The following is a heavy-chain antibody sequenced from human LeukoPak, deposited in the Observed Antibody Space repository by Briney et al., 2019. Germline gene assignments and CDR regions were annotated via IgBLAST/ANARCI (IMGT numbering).Heavy chain of an antibody. CDR2: ISGSGGST. Sequence: GSLRLSCAASGFTFSSYAMSWVRQAPGKGLEWVSAISGSGGSTYYADSVKGRFTISRDNSKNTLYLQMNSLRAEDTAVYYCARLFRGGLGFLSGYYTGTDYYYYMDVWGKGTTVTVSS. CDR3: ARLFRGGLGFLSGYYTGTDYYYYMDV. J-gene: IGHJ6*03. CDR1: GFTFSSYA. D-gene: IGHD3-3*01. V-gene: IGHV3-23*01.